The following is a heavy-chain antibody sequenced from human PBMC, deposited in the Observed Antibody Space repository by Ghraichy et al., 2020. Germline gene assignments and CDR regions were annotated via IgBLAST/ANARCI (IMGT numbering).Heavy chain of an antibody. D-gene: IGHD3-16*01. CDR2: SRDKSKSYST. CDR1: GFTFSDHY. V-gene: IGHV3-72*01. Sequence: GGSLRLSCAASGFTFSDHYMDWVRQTPGKGLEWVGRSRDKSKSYSTSYAAPVEGRFTISRDDSKSSLYLQMNSLKTEDTAIYYCVRVLTGGMFDPWGQGTLVTVSS. CDR3: VRVLTGGMFDP. J-gene: IGHJ5*02.